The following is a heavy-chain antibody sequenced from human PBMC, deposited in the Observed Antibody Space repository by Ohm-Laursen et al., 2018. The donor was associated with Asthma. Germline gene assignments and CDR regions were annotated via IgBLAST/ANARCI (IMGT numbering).Heavy chain of an antibody. J-gene: IGHJ6*02. CDR1: GFTVSSNY. D-gene: IGHD3-10*01. V-gene: IGHV3-53*01. Sequence: SLRLSCTASGFTVSSNYMSWVRQAPGKGLEWVSVIYSGGSTYYADSVKGRFTISRDNSKNTLYLQMNSLRAEDTAVYYCARASGSYYNYYYGMDVWGQGTTVTVSS. CDR2: IYSGGST. CDR3: ARASGSYYNYYYGMDV.